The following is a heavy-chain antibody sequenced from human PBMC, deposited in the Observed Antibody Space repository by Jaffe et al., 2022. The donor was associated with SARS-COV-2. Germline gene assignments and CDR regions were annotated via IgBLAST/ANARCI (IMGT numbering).Heavy chain of an antibody. Sequence: QVQLVQSGAEVKKPGASVKVSCKASGYTFTSYGISWVRQAPGQGLEWMGWISAYNGNTNYAQKLQGRVTMTTDTSTSTAYMELRSLRSDDTAVYYCARDPILEWRLHYYYYGMDVWGQGTTVTVSS. CDR2: ISAYNGNT. D-gene: IGHD3-3*01. CDR3: ARDPILEWRLHYYYYGMDV. J-gene: IGHJ6*02. CDR1: GYTFTSYG. V-gene: IGHV1-18*01.